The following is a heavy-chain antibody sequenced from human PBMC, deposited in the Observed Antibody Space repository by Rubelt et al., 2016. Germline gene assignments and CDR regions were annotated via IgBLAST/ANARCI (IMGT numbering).Heavy chain of an antibody. D-gene: IGHD1-26*01. CDR3: AKHGRDFDY. J-gene: IGHJ4*02. Sequence: EVQLVQSGGGLVQPGGSLRLSCAASGFTFSSYAMSWVRQAPGKGLEWVSSISGNADTTYYADSVKGRFTISRDNSKNPLYLQMNSLTAEDTAVYYCAKHGRDFDYWGQGTLVTVSS. CDR2: ISGNADTT. V-gene: IGHV3-23*04. CDR1: GFTFSSYA.